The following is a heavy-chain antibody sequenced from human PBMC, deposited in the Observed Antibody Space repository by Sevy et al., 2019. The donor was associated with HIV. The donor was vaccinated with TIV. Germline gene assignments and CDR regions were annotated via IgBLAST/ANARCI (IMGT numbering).Heavy chain of an antibody. D-gene: IGHD6-6*01. CDR3: AKHRQGGIAARIFDF. CDR2: LSGSGDTT. CDR1: GITFSNYA. V-gene: IGHV3-23*01. Sequence: GGSLRLSCATSGITFSNYAMSWVRQPPGKGLEWVSALSGSGDTTYYAASVEGRFTISRDNSNNTQYLQMNSLRAGDTAVYYCAKHRQGGIAARIFDFWGQGTLVTVSS. J-gene: IGHJ4*02.